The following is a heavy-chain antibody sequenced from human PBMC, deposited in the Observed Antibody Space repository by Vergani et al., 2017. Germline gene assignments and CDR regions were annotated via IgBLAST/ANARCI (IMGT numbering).Heavy chain of an antibody. V-gene: IGHV4-61*02. Sequence: QVQLQESGPGLVKPSQTLSLTCTVSGGSISSGSYYWSWIRQPAGKGLEWIGRIHTSGSTNYNPSHKSRVTISVDTSKNQFSLKLSSVTAADTAVYYCARDRNVGRKLVPLYCMDVWGQGTTVTVSS. D-gene: IGHD6-13*01. J-gene: IGHJ6*02. CDR2: IHTSGST. CDR3: ARDRNVGRKLVPLYCMDV. CDR1: GGSISSGSYY.